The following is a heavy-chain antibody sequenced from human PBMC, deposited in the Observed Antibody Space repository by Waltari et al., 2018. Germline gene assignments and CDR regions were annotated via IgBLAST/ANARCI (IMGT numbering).Heavy chain of an antibody. CDR3: SVSLNS. J-gene: IGHJ4*02. CDR2: IKPDGSET. V-gene: IGHV3-7*01. Sequence: DVQLVTSGGGLVQPGESLRLSCMASGFTFGSSWMDWVRPATGKGLEWVANIKPDGSETHYVDAVQGRFTISRDNAQNLLYRQMNSLRAEDAAVYYCSVSLNSWGQGTLVTVSS. CDR1: GFTFGSSW.